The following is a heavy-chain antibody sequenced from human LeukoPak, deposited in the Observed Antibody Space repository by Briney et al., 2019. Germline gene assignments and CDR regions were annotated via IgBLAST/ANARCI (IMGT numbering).Heavy chain of an antibody. CDR2: ISSSGSTI. V-gene: IGHV3-48*03. Sequence: GGSLRLSCAASGFTFSSYEMNWVRQAPGKGLEWVSYISSSGSTIYYADSVKGRFTISRDNSKNTLYLQMNSLRAEDTAVYYCAKAQRAGITGTTSNWFDPWGQGTLVTVSS. J-gene: IGHJ5*02. CDR1: GFTFSSYE. CDR3: AKAQRAGITGTTSNWFDP. D-gene: IGHD1-20*01.